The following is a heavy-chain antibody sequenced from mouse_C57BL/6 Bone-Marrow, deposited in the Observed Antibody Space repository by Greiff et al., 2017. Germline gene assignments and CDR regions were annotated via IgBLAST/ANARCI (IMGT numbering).Heavy chain of an antibody. CDR3: ARYHYYYGSSYGRYFDV. Sequence: EVQLQQSGPGLAKPSQTLSLTCSVTGYSITSDYWNWIREFPGNKLEYMGYISYSGSTYYNPSLKSRISITRDTSKNQYYLQLNSVTTEDTATYYFARYHYYYGSSYGRYFDVWGTGTTVTVSS. J-gene: IGHJ1*03. CDR1: GYSITSDY. CDR2: ISYSGST. D-gene: IGHD1-1*01. V-gene: IGHV3-8*01.